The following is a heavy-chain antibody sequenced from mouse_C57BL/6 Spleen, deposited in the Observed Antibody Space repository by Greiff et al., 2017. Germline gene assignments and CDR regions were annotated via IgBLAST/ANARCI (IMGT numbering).Heavy chain of an antibody. Sequence: QVQLQQPGAELVKPGASVKLSCKASGYTFTSYWMHWVKQRPGQGLEWIGMIHPNSGSTNYNEKFKSKATLTVDTSSSTAYMQLSSLTSEDSAVYYCANPRTTVVAKRDYYAVDYWGQGTSVTVSS. CDR3: ANPRTTVVAKRDYYAVDY. CDR2: IHPNSGST. D-gene: IGHD1-1*01. CDR1: GYTFTSYW. V-gene: IGHV1-64*01. J-gene: IGHJ4*01.